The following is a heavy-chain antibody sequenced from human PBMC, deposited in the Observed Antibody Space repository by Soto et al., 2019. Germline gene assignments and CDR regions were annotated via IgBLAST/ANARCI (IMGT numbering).Heavy chain of an antibody. CDR1: GGSISSSNW. CDR2: IYHSGST. J-gene: IGHJ4*02. CDR3: ARLLIIAPSLNYYDSSGSPPYFDY. Sequence: KPSETLSLTCAVSGGSISSSNWWSWVRQPPGKGLEWIGEIYHSGSTNYNPSLKSRVTISVDKSKNQFSLKLSSVTAADTAVYYCARLLIIAPSLNYYDSSGSPPYFDYWGQGTLVTVSS. D-gene: IGHD3-22*01. V-gene: IGHV4-4*02.